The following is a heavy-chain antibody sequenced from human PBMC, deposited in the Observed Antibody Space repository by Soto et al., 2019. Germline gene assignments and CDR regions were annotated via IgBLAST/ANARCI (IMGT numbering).Heavy chain of an antibody. Sequence: TLSLTCAVYGGSFSGYYWSWIRQPPGKGLEWIGEINHSGSTNYNPSLKSRVTISVDTSKNQFSLKLSSVTAADTAVYYCARGGGYCSGGSCYNYYYMDVWGKGTTVTVSS. V-gene: IGHV4-34*01. J-gene: IGHJ6*03. D-gene: IGHD2-15*01. CDR1: GGSFSGYY. CDR3: ARGGGYCSGGSCYNYYYMDV. CDR2: INHSGST.